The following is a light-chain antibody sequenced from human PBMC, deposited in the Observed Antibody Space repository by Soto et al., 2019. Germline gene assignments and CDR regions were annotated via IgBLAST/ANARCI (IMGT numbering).Light chain of an antibody. CDR2: DNN. Sequence: QSVLTQPPSVSASPGQKVTMCCSGSTSNIRDNYVSWYQQFPRTAPKLLIYDNNKQPSGIPDRFSGTKSGTSATLDITGVQTGDDADYYCGTWDRRRGAAVFQVFGSRTKLPVL. CDR3: GTWDRRRGAAVFQV. V-gene: IGLV1-51*01. CDR1: TSNIRDNY. J-gene: IGLJ1*01.